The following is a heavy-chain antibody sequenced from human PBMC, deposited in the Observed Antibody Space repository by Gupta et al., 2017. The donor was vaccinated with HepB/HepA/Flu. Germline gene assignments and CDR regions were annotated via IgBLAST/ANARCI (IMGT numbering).Heavy chain of an antibody. V-gene: IGHV4-39*01. CDR1: GGSISSSSYY. Sequence: QLQLQESGPGLVKPSETLSLTCTVSGGSISSSSYYWGWIRQPPGKGLEWIGSIYYSGSTYYNPSLKSRVTISVDTSKNQFSLKLSSVTAADTAVYYCASVSDARQLVPSGFDYWGQGTLVTVSS. CDR3: ASVSDARQLVPSGFDY. CDR2: IYYSGST. D-gene: IGHD6-13*01. J-gene: IGHJ4*02.